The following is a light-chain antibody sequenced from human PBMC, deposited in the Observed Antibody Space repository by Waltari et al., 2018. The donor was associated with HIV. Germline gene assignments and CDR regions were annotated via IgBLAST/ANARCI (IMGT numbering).Light chain of an antibody. J-gene: IGLJ2*01. V-gene: IGLV3-21*04. CDR1: NLQSNS. CDR2: DDS. Sequence: SYVLTQPPSVSVAPGKTARITCAGTNLQSNSVHWYLQKAGQAPVLGIFDDSDRRSGIPERFSGSKSGNTATLTISRVEAGDEADYYCHMWDTTRVLFGGGTKLTVL. CDR3: HMWDTTRVL.